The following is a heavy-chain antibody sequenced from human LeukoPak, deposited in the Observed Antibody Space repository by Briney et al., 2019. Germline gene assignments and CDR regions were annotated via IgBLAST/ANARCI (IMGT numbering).Heavy chain of an antibody. CDR3: AKDLNYGFDS. J-gene: IGHJ4*02. CDR2: ISGSGDKT. D-gene: IGHD3-10*01. CDR1: GFAFRTYA. Sequence: GGSLRLSCAASGFAFRTYAMSWVSQAPGKGLEGVSAISGSGDKTFYAESVRGRFTISRDNSRNTLYLQMNSLRAEDTAVYYCAKDLNYGFDSWGQGTLVTV. V-gene: IGHV3-23*01.